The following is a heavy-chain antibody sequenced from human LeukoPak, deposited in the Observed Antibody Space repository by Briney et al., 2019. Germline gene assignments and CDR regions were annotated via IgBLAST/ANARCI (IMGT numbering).Heavy chain of an antibody. Sequence: SETLSLTCTVSGGFISSYYWSWIRQPPGKGLEWIGYIYTSGSTNYNPSLKSRVTMSVDTSKNQFSLKLSSVTAADTAVYYCARREGYCSSTSCQNWFDPWGQGTLVTVSS. CDR2: IYTSGST. CDR3: ARREGYCSSTSCQNWFDP. J-gene: IGHJ5*02. V-gene: IGHV4-4*09. CDR1: GGFISSYY. D-gene: IGHD2-2*01.